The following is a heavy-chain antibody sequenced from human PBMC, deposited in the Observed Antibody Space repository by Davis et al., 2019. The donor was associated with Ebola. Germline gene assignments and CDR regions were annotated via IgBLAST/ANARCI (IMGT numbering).Heavy chain of an antibody. D-gene: IGHD6-13*01. CDR1: GYTFTSYA. CDR2: INAGNGNT. V-gene: IGHV1-3*01. CDR3: ARAGQQLVQKRGFYYYYGMDV. J-gene: IGHJ6*02. Sequence: ASVKVSCKASGYTFTSYAMHWVRQAPGQRLEWMGWINAGNGNTKYSQKFQGRVTITRDTSASTAYMELSSLRSEDTAVYYCARAGQQLVQKRGFYYYYGMDVWGQGTTITVSS.